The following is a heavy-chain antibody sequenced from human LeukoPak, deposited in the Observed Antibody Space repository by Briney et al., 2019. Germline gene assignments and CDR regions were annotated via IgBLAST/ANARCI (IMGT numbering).Heavy chain of an antibody. CDR2: MYYSGST. D-gene: IGHD5-24*01. Sequence: SETLSLTCTVSGGSISNSSYYWGWIRQPPGKGLEWIGSMYYSGSTYYNLSLKSRATISVDTSKNQFSLKLSSVTAADTAVYYCARHGRMGTINPSYWGQGTLVTVSS. J-gene: IGHJ4*02. CDR3: ARHGRMGTINPSY. V-gene: IGHV4-39*01. CDR1: GGSISNSSYY.